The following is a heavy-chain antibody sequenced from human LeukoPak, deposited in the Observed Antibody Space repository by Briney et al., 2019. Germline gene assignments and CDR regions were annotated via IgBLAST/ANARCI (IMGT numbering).Heavy chain of an antibody. CDR2: INHSGST. V-gene: IGHV4-34*01. CDR1: GGSFSGYY. CDR3: ASQRSSSNWFDP. Sequence: SSETLSLTCAVYGGSFSGYYWSWIRQPPGKGLEWIGEINHSGSTNYNPSLKSRVTISVDTSKNQFSLKLSSVTAADTAVYYCASQRSSSNWFDPWGQGTLVTVSS. J-gene: IGHJ5*02.